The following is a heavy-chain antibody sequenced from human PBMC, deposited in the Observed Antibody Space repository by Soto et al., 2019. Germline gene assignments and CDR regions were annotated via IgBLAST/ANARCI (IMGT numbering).Heavy chain of an antibody. V-gene: IGHV5-51*01. CDR1: GYIFTSYW. J-gene: IGHJ6*02. CDR3: ARLSDYDFWSGYYTSYYYYGMDV. CDR2: IYPGDSDT. Sequence: GESLKISCKGSGYIFTSYWIGCVRQMPGKGLEWMGIIYPGDSDTRYSPSFQGQVTISADKSISTAYLQWSSLKASDTAMYYCARLSDYDFWSGYYTSYYYYGMDVWGQGTTVTVSS. D-gene: IGHD3-3*01.